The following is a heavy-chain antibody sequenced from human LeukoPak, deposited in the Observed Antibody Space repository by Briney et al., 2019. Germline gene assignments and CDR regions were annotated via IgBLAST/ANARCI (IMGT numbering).Heavy chain of an antibody. CDR1: GFTFSSYW. Sequence: GGSLRLSCAASGFTFSSYWMHWVRQAPGKGLVWVSRVNTDGRDTIYAGSVKGRFTISRDNAKNTLHLQMNSLRAEDTAVYFCATDRGGGSCFSTWGQGTLVTVSS. D-gene: IGHD2-15*01. CDR2: VNTDGRDT. V-gene: IGHV3-74*01. CDR3: ATDRGGGSCFST. J-gene: IGHJ5*02.